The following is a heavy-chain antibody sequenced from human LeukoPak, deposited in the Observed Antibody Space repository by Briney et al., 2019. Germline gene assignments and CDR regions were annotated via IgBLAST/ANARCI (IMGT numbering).Heavy chain of an antibody. CDR2: IRSKAYGGTT. CDR1: GFTFGDYA. D-gene: IGHD3-22*01. V-gene: IGHV3-49*03. J-gene: IGHJ6*03. CDR3: TRNLRYYDSSGSFYYYYMDV. Sequence: GGSLRLSCIGSGFTFGDYAMGWFRQVPGKGLEWVGFIRSKAYGGTTEYAASVKGRFTISRDDSKSIAYLQMNSLKTEDTAVYYCTRNLRYYDSSGSFYYYYMDVWGKGTTVTVSS.